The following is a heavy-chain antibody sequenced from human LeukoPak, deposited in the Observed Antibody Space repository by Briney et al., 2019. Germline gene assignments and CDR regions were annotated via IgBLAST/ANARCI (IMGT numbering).Heavy chain of an antibody. V-gene: IGHV1-46*01. CDR3: ARATTVVTSAAFDI. D-gene: IGHD4-23*01. J-gene: IGHJ3*02. CDR2: INPSGGST. CDR1: GYTFTSYY. Sequence: ASVKVSCKASGYTFTSYYMHWVRQAPGQGLEWMGIINPSGGSTSYAQKFQGRVTITRDTSASTAYMELSSLRSEDTAVYYCARATTVVTSAAFDIWGQGTMVTVSS.